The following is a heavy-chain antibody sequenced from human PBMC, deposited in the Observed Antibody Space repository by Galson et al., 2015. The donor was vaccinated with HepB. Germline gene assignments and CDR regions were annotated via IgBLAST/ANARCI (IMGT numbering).Heavy chain of an antibody. V-gene: IGHV3-48*01. CDR3: ARERDGDSGSLLNH. D-gene: IGHD3-16*02. Sequence: SLRLSCAASGFTFSSYGMHWVRQAPGKGLEWVSYISSSSSTIYYADSVKGRFTISRDNAKNSLYLHMDSLRADDTAVYYCARERDGDSGSLLNHWGRGTLVTVPS. CDR1: GFTFSSYG. J-gene: IGHJ1*01. CDR2: ISSSSSTI.